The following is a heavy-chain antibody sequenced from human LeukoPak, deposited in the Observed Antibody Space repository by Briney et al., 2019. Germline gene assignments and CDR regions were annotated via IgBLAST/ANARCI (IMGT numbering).Heavy chain of an antibody. J-gene: IGHJ3*02. CDR2: IYYSGST. CDR1: GGSISSYY. V-gene: IGHV4-59*08. D-gene: IGHD5-18*01. Sequence: SETLSLTCTGSGGSISSYYWSWIRQPPGKGLEWIGYIYYSGSTNYNPSLKSRDPISVDTSKNQFSLKLHPVTAADTAVYYCARHHYSYGPSDAFDIWGQGTMVTVSS. CDR3: ARHHYSYGPSDAFDI.